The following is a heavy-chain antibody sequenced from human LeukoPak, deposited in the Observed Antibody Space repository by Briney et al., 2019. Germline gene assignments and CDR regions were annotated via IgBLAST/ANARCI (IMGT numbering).Heavy chain of an antibody. Sequence: SVKVSCKASGGTFSSYAISWVRQAPGQGLEWMGGIIPIFGTANYAQKFKGRVTITADESTSTAYMELSSLRSEDTAVYYCTRDWDGSAYNCNDFSIFVLWGQGTMVTVSS. J-gene: IGHJ3*01. D-gene: IGHD1-20*01. CDR3: TRDWDGSAYNCNDFSIFVL. V-gene: IGHV1-69*13. CDR1: GGTFSSYA. CDR2: IIPIFGTA.